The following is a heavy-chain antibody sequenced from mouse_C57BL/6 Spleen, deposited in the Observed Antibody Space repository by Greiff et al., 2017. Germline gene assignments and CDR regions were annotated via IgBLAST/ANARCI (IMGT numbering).Heavy chain of an antibody. Sequence: QVQLQQSGPELVKPGASVKLSCKASGYTFTSYDINWVKQRTGQGLEWIGWIYPRDGSTKYNEKFKGKATLTVDTSSSTAYMELHSLTSEDSAVYFCARSGCYYDCDRNWYFDVWGTGTTVTVSS. D-gene: IGHD2-4*01. V-gene: IGHV1-85*01. CDR2: IYPRDGST. CDR3: ARSGCYYDCDRNWYFDV. J-gene: IGHJ1*03. CDR1: GYTFTSYD.